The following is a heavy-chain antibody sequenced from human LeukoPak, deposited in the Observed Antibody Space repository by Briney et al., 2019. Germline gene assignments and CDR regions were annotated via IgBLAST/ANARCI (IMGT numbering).Heavy chain of an antibody. V-gene: IGHV3-30*04. D-gene: IGHD1-26*01. CDR2: VSYDETSK. J-gene: IGHJ4*02. Sequence: GGSLRLSCAASGFTFRSHAMHWVRQAPGKGLEWVAVVSYDETSKNYADSVKGRFTISRDNSKNTLYLQMNSLRAEDTAVYYCARDRGSTEFDYWGQGTLVTVSS. CDR1: GFTFRSHA. CDR3: ARDRGSTEFDY.